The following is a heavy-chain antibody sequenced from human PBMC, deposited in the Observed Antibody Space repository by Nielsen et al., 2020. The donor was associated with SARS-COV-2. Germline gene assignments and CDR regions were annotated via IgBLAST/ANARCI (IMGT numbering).Heavy chain of an antibody. CDR1: GGSISTGSHY. CDR3: ATYSLKIAHDSFDI. J-gene: IGHJ3*02. D-gene: IGHD1-26*01. V-gene: IGHV4-61*01. Sequence: SETLSLTCIVSGGSISTGSHYWSWIRQHPGKGLEWIGYIFYRGNTNYNPSLKSRVTISVDTSKNQFSLKLSSVTAADTAFYYCATYSLKIAHDSFDIWGQGTMVTVSS. CDR2: IFYRGNT.